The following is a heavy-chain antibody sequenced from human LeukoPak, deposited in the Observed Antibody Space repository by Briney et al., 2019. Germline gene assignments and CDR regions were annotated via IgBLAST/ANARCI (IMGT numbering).Heavy chain of an antibody. CDR3: AKPYYYDSSGYYYGAFDI. CDR2: ISGSGGST. V-gene: IGHV3-23*01. D-gene: IGHD3-22*01. J-gene: IGHJ3*02. Sequence: PGGSLRLSCAASGFTFSSYAMSWVRQAPGKGLEWVSAISGSGGSTYYADSVKGRFTISRDNSKNTLYLQMNSLRAEDTAVYYCAKPYYYDSSGYYYGAFDIWGQGTMVTVSS. CDR1: GFTFSSYA.